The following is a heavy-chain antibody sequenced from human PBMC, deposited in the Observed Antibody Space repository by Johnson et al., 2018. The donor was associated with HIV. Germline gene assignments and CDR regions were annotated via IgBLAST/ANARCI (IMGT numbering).Heavy chain of an antibody. Sequence: VQLVESGGGLVQPGGSLRLSCAASGFTFSSYWMSWVRQAPGKGLEWVANIKQDGSEKYYVDSVKGRFTISRDNAKNSPDLPMNSLRAGDTAVSYCARVNGITAIRAEWDAFDIWGQGTMVAVSS. CDR2: IKQDGSEK. CDR3: ARVNGITAIRAEWDAFDI. CDR1: GFTFSSYW. D-gene: IGHD6-13*01. V-gene: IGHV3-7*01. J-gene: IGHJ3*02.